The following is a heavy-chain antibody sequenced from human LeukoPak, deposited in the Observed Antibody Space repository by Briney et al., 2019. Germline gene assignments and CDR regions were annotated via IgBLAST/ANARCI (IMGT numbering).Heavy chain of an antibody. J-gene: IGHJ4*02. D-gene: IGHD6-13*01. CDR2: INHSGST. Sequence: SEILSLTCAVYGGSSSGYYWSWIRQPPGKGLEWIGEINHSGSTNYNPSLKSRVTISVDTSKNQFSLKLSSVTAADTAVYYCARLWGIAAAGLDTNDYWGQGTLVTVSS. V-gene: IGHV4-34*01. CDR1: GGSSSGYY. CDR3: ARLWGIAAAGLDTNDY.